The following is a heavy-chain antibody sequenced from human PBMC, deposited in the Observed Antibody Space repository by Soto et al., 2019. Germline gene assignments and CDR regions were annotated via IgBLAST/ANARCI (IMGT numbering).Heavy chain of an antibody. Sequence: ETLSLTCTVSGASMNSYHWSWIRQPAGKGLEWIGHIHSSGSTNYNPSLKSRVTMSVDTSKNQFSLRLMSLTAADTAVYYCARDQGVAAAGITWFDPWGQGSLVTVS. CDR2: IHSSGST. J-gene: IGHJ5*02. V-gene: IGHV4-4*07. D-gene: IGHD6-13*01. CDR3: ARDQGVAAAGITWFDP. CDR1: GASMNSYH.